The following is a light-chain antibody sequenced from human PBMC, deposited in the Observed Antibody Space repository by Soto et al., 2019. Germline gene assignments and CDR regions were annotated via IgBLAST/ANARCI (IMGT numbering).Light chain of an antibody. V-gene: IGKV1-39*01. CDR3: QQSYSTPQLT. Sequence: DIQMTQSPSSLSASVGDRVTITCRASQSISSYLNWYQQKPGNAPKLLIYAASSLQSGVPSRFSGSGSGTDFTLTISSLQPEDFATYYCQQSYSTPQLTFGGGTKVDIK. J-gene: IGKJ4*01. CDR2: AAS. CDR1: QSISSY.